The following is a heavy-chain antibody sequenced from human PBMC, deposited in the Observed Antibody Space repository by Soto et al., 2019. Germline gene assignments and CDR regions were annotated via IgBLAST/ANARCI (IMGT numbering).Heavy chain of an antibody. Sequence: PGGSLRLSCAASGFTFSSYAMSWVRQAPGKGLEWVSAISGSGGSTYYADSVKGRFTISRDNSKNTLYLQMNSLRAEDTAVYYCAKPISGYYYYGMDVWGQRTTVTVSS. CDR3: AKPISGYYYYGMDV. CDR2: ISGSGGST. V-gene: IGHV3-23*01. D-gene: IGHD1-20*01. J-gene: IGHJ6*02. CDR1: GFTFSSYA.